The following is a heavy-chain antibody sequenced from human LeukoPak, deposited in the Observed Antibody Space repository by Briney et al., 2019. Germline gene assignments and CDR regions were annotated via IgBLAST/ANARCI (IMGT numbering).Heavy chain of an antibody. CDR3: AKPAPGSGYEVDY. CDR2: ISSNGGST. Sequence: QSGGTLRLSCAASGFTFSSYGMSWVRQAPGKGLEWVSAISSNGGSTYYADSVKGRFTISRDNSKNTLYLQMNSLRVEDTAVYYCAKPAPGSGYEVDYWGQGTLVTVSS. CDR1: GFTFSSYG. V-gene: IGHV3-23*01. J-gene: IGHJ4*02. D-gene: IGHD5-12*01.